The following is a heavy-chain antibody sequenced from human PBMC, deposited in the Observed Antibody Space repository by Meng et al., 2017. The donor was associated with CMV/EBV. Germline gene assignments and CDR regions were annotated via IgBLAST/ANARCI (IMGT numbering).Heavy chain of an antibody. CDR3: ARLYDSSGYYLGYFDY. D-gene: IGHD3-22*01. CDR2: IYWDDDK. CDR1: GFSLSTSGVG. V-gene: IGHV2-5*02. Sequence: QITVKESCPTLVKPTQTLTLTCTFSGFSLSTSGVGVGWIRQPPGKALEWLALIYWDDDKRYSPSLKSRLTITKDTSKNQVVLTMTNMDPVDTATHYCARLYDSSGYYLGYFDYWGQGTLVTVSS. J-gene: IGHJ4*02.